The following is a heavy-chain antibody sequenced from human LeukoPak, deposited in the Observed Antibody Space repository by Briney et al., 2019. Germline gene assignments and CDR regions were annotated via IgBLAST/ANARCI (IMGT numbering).Heavy chain of an antibody. Sequence: GASVKVSCKASGYTFTGYYMHWVRQAPGQGLEWMGWINPNSGGTNYAQKFQGRVTMTRDTSISTAYMELSRLRSDDTAVYYCARDLSSYSSSSFGYWGQGTLVTVSS. V-gene: IGHV1-2*02. J-gene: IGHJ4*02. D-gene: IGHD6-6*01. CDR3: ARDLSSYSSSSFGY. CDR1: GYTFTGYY. CDR2: INPNSGGT.